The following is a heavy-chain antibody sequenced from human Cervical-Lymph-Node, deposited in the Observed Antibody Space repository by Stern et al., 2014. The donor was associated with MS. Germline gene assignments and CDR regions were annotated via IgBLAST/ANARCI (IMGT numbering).Heavy chain of an antibody. CDR3: ATESPFSEWELPY. D-gene: IGHD1-26*01. CDR1: GFTFSSYG. V-gene: IGHV3-30*03. Sequence: VQLVESGGGVVQPGRSLRLSCAASGFTFSSYGMHWVRQAPGKGLEWVAVISHDGSNEYYADSVKSRFAISRDNSKSTLYLQIYSLRPEDTAVYYCATESPFSEWELPYWGQGTLVTVSS. J-gene: IGHJ4*02. CDR2: ISHDGSNE.